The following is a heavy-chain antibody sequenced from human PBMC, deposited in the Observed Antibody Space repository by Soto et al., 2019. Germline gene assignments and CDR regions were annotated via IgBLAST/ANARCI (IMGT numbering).Heavy chain of an antibody. Sequence: ASVTVSCQASGYTITSYAMHWVRQAPGQRLEWMGWINAGNSDTTYSQKFQGRVTITSDTSASTAYMELTSLTSEDTAVYYCARGSLHRTYCTNGVCYSYGMDVWGQGTTVTVSS. CDR1: GYTITSYA. D-gene: IGHD2-8*01. V-gene: IGHV1-3*01. J-gene: IGHJ6*02. CDR2: INAGNSDT. CDR3: ARGSLHRTYCTNGVCYSYGMDV.